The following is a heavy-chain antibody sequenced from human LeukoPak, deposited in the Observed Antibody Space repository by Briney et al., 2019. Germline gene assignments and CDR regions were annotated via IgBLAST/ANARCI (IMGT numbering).Heavy chain of an antibody. D-gene: IGHD6-19*01. Sequence: PGGSLRLSCTASGFSFGDYAMSWVRQAPGRGLEWVGLITSNVYGGTTEYAASVKGRFSISREDSKSIANLHMNSLKTDDTAVYFCTTSLRSGWYRGFDYWGQGTLVTVSS. J-gene: IGHJ4*02. V-gene: IGHV3-49*04. CDR3: TTSLRSGWYRGFDY. CDR1: GFSFGDYA. CDR2: ITSNVYGGTT.